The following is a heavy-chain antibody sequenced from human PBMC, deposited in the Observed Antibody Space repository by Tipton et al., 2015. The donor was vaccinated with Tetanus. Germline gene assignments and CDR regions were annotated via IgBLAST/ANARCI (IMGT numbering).Heavy chain of an antibody. J-gene: IGHJ6*02. V-gene: IGHV1-2*02. CDR2: IDPNSGDT. Sequence: QLVQSGAEVKKPGASVKVSCKASGYTFINYGISWVRQAPGQGLEWVGWIDPNSGDTIYAQNFQGRVTMTRDTSISTVYMELSRLRSDDTAVYYCARDRGDYIYYGMDVWGPGTTVTVSS. CDR1: GYTFINYG. CDR3: ARDRGDYIYYGMDV. D-gene: IGHD3-22*01.